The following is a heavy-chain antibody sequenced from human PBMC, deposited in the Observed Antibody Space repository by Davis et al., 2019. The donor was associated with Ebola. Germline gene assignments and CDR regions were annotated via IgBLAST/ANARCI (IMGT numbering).Heavy chain of an antibody. CDR2: ISAYNGNT. V-gene: IGHV1-18*01. Sequence: ASVKVSCKASGYTFTSYGISWVRQAPGQGLEWMGWISAYNGNTNYAQKLQGRVTMTTDTSTSTAYMELRSLRSDDTAVYYCARGTWQQLVPGTYYFDYWGQGTLVTVSS. J-gene: IGHJ4*02. CDR3: ARGTWQQLVPGTYYFDY. D-gene: IGHD6-13*01. CDR1: GYTFTSYG.